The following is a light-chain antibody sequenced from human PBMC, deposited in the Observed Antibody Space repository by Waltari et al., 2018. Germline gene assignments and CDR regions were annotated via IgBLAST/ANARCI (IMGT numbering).Light chain of an antibody. J-gene: IGLJ1*01. CDR2: QDS. Sequence: SYELTQSPTVSLSPGQTASITCSGDKLGDKYVSWYQQKVGQAPVLVIYQDSHGPAGIPERFDGSNSADAATVTISAAQARDEADYYCRAWDSGAAYVFGAGTKVTVL. CDR1: KLGDKY. CDR3: RAWDSGAAYV. V-gene: IGLV3-1*01.